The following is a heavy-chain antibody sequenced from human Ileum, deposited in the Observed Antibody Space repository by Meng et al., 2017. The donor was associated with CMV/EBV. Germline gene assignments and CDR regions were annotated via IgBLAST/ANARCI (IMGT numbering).Heavy chain of an antibody. CDR3: AKTRVLGAPGDTSDDLFAP. D-gene: IGHD2-21*02. CDR2: ISPGGSA. Sequence: GGSLRLSCAASGFTLRNVAMIWVRQAPGKGLEWVSGISPGGSAYYAGPVRGRFTISRDNSKNTLFLQMNSLRAEDTALYSCAKTRVLGAPGDTSDDLFAPWGRGTLVTVSS. CDR1: GFTLRNVA. J-gene: IGHJ4*03. V-gene: IGHV3-23*01.